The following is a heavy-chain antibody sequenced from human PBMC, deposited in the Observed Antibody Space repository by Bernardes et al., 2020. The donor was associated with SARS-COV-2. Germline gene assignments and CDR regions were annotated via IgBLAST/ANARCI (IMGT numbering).Heavy chain of an antibody. J-gene: IGHJ4*02. V-gene: IGHV1-2*02. D-gene: IGHD1-26*01. CDR2: INPNSGDT. CDR1: GYTFSAYY. Sequence: ASVKVSCKASGYTFSAYYMHWVRQAPGQGLEWLGWINPNSGDTNYAQKFQGRVTLTRDTSISTAYMDLSRLGSDDTALYYCARDPYSGSFDFDYWGQGTPVTVSS. CDR3: ARDPYSGSFDFDY.